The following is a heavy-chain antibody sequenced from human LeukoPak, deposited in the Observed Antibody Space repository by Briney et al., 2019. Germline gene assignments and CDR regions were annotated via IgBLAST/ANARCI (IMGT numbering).Heavy chain of an antibody. CDR3: ARGPSIAAAGFPFDY. Sequence: SETLSLTCTVSGYSISSGYYWGWIRQPPGKGLEWIGSIYHSGSTYYNPSLKSRVTISVDTSKNQFSLKLSSVTAADTAVYYCARGPSIAAAGFPFDYWGQGTLVTVSS. D-gene: IGHD6-13*01. V-gene: IGHV4-38-2*02. CDR2: IYHSGST. CDR1: GYSISSGYY. J-gene: IGHJ4*02.